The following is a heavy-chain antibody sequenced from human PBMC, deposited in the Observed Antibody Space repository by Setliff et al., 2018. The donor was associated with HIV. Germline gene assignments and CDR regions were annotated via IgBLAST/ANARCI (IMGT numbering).Heavy chain of an antibody. CDR2: IYYTGNT. CDR3: ARRGDSSGYYDAFDV. D-gene: IGHD3-22*01. J-gene: IGHJ3*01. Sequence: SETLSLTCAVPGGSISSSNWWSWVRQPPGKGLEWIGEIYYTGNTNYNPSLKSRVSISVDKSKNQFSLKLNSVTAADTAMYYCARRGDSSGYYDAFDVWGQGTKVTVSS. CDR1: GGSISSSNW. V-gene: IGHV4-4*02.